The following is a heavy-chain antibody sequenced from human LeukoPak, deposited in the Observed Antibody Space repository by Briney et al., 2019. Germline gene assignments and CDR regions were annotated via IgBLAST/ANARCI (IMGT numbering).Heavy chain of an antibody. J-gene: IGHJ3*02. CDR3: ASTYSWSGYYAFDI. Sequence: SETLSLTCTVSGGSISSHYWSWIRQPPGKGLEWIGYIYYSGSTNYNPSLKSRVTISVDTSKNQFSLKLSSVTAADTAVYYCASTYSWSGYYAFDIWGQGTMVTVSS. CDR1: GGSISSHY. CDR2: IYYSGST. V-gene: IGHV4-59*11. D-gene: IGHD3-3*01.